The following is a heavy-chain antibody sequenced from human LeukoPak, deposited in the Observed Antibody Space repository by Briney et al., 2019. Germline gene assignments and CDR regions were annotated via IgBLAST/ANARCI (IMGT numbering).Heavy chain of an antibody. CDR3: ARRTMLMHFDC. D-gene: IGHD1/OR15-1a*01. V-gene: IGHV4-39*07. CDR1: RGSISSSSYY. CDR2: IYYSGST. Sequence: SETLSLTCTVSRGSISSSSYYWGWIRQPPGKGLEWIGSIYYSGSTYYNSSLKSRVTISLDTSKNHFSLKLSSVTAADTAVYFCARRTMLMHFDCWGQGTLVTVSS. J-gene: IGHJ4*02.